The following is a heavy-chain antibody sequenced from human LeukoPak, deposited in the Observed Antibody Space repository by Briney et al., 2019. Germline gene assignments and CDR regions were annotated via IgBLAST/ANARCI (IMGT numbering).Heavy chain of an antibody. Sequence: SETLSLTCTVSGGSISSYYWSWIRQPAGKGLEWIARIYTSGSTNYNPSLTSRVAMSVHTSKNQFTLKLSSLTAADTAVYYCARDRKQSLSHDAFDIWGQGTMVTVSS. D-gene: IGHD6-19*01. J-gene: IGHJ3*02. CDR3: ARDRKQSLSHDAFDI. CDR2: IYTSGST. V-gene: IGHV4-4*07. CDR1: GGSISSYY.